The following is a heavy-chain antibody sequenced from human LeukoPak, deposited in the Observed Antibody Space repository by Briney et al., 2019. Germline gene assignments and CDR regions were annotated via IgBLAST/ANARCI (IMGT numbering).Heavy chain of an antibody. CDR2: LDSSGAYI. D-gene: IGHD3-10*01. J-gene: IGHJ4*02. Sequence: PGGSLRLSCAASGFTFNTYTMNWARQAPGKGLEWLSSLDSSGAYIFYADSVKGRFTISRDNAKNSLYLQMNSLRAEDTALYYCARGSATYYRYFDYWGQGILVTVSS. CDR1: GFTFNTYT. V-gene: IGHV3-21*04. CDR3: ARGSATYYRYFDY.